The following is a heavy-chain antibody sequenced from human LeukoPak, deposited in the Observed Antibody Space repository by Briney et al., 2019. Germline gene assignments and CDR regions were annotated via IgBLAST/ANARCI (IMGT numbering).Heavy chain of an antibody. Sequence: GGSLRLSCAASGFTFSSYAMHWVRQAPGKGLEWVAVISYDGSNNYYADSVKGRFTISRDNSKTTVSLQMNSLRAEDTAVYYCAKGRGTAVTSAANYWGQGTLVTVSS. D-gene: IGHD4-17*01. J-gene: IGHJ4*02. CDR2: ISYDGSNN. CDR3: AKGRGTAVTSAANY. CDR1: GFTFSSYA. V-gene: IGHV3-30-3*01.